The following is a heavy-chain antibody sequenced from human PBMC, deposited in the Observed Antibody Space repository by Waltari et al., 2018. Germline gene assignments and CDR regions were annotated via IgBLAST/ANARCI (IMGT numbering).Heavy chain of an antibody. V-gene: IGHV3-23*01. D-gene: IGHD1-26*01. CDR1: GFTFSSYA. Sequence: EVQLLESGGGLVQPGGSLRLSCAASGFTFSSYAMRWVRQATGKGREWVSAISGSGGSTYYADSVKGRFTISRDNSKNTLYLQMNSLRAEDTAVYYCAKGEGWYSGTYYYYYGMDVWGQGTTVTVSS. CDR3: AKGEGWYSGTYYYYYGMDV. CDR2: ISGSGGST. J-gene: IGHJ6*02.